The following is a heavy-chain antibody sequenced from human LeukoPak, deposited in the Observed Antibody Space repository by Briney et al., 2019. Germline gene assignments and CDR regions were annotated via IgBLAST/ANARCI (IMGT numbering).Heavy chain of an antibody. J-gene: IGHJ5*02. CDR2: INAGNGNT. V-gene: IGHV1-3*01. Sequence: ASVKVSCKASGYTFTSYAMHWVRQAPGQRREWMGWINAGNGNTKYSQKFQGRVTITRDTSASTAYMELSSLRSEDTAVYYCARDSPYCSGGSCYQLFDPWGQGTLVTVSS. CDR3: ARDSPYCSGGSCYQLFDP. D-gene: IGHD2-15*01. CDR1: GYTFTSYA.